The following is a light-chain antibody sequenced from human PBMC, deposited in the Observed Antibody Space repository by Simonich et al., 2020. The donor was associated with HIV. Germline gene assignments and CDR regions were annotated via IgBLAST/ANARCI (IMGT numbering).Light chain of an antibody. CDR2: AAS. V-gene: IGKV1-8*01. J-gene: IGKJ2*01. CDR3: QQANSLPYT. CDR1: QSINSY. Sequence: AIRMTQSPSSLSASTGDRVTITCRASQSINSYLAWYQQKPGKAPNLLIYAASTLQSGVPSRFTGSKSGTNFTLTISSLQPEDFAIYYCQQANSLPYTFGQGTKLEIK.